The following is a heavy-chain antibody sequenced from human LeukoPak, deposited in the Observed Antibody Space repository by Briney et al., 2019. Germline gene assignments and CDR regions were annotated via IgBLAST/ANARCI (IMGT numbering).Heavy chain of an antibody. CDR1: GSSISISY. Sequence: SETLSLTCTVSGSSISISYWSWIRQPPGKGLEWIGYIYNSGSTNYNPSLRSRVTMSVDTSKNQFSLKLNSVTAADTAVYYCVRDRELTYWSQGTLVTVSS. V-gene: IGHV4-59*01. D-gene: IGHD1-26*01. J-gene: IGHJ4*02. CDR2: IYNSGST. CDR3: VRDRELTY.